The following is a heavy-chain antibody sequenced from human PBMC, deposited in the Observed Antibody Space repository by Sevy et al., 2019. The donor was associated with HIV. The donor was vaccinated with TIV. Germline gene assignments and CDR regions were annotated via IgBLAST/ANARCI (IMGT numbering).Heavy chain of an antibody. CDR2: ISSRSSFT. CDR1: GFTFSSYA. V-gene: IGHV3-21*05. J-gene: IGHJ3*01. Sequence: GGSLRLSCAASGFTFSSYAMHWVRQAPGKGLECVAYISSRSSFTNYTDSVRGRFTISRDNAKNEVFLQMNSLRAEDTGVYYCARGAYDVWDQGTTVTVSS. CDR3: ARGAYDV.